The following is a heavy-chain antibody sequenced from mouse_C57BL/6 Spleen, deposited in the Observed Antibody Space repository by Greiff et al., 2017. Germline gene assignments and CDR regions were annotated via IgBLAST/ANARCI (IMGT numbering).Heavy chain of an antibody. Sequence: EVQLVESGAELVRPGASVKLSCTASGFNINDDYMHWVKQRPEQGLEWIGWIDPENGDTEYASKFQGKATITADTSSHTAYLQLSSLTSEDTDVYYCARGYDGAYWGQGTLVTVSA. J-gene: IGHJ3*01. CDR3: ARGYDGAY. CDR1: GFNINDDY. V-gene: IGHV14-4*01. D-gene: IGHD2-2*01. CDR2: IDPENGDT.